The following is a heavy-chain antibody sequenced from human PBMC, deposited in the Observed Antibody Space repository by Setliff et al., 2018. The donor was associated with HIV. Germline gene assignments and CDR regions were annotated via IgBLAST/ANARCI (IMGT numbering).Heavy chain of an antibody. J-gene: IGHJ6*03. CDR3: ARVIHYDFWSGYDLHYYYYMDI. Sequence: PSETLSLTCTVSGGSIGSRNYYWGWIRQSPGRGLEWIGSVYYTGSTYYNPSLKSRVTLSVDTSKNQLYLKLNSVTAADTAVYYCARVIHYDFWSGYDLHYYYYMDIWGKGTTVTVSS. D-gene: IGHD3-3*01. CDR1: GGSIGSRNYY. CDR2: VYYTGST. V-gene: IGHV4-39*07.